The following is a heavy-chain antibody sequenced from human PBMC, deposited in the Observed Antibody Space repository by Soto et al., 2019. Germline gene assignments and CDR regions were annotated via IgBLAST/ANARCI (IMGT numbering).Heavy chain of an antibody. V-gene: IGHV1-2*04. Sequence: ASVKVSCKASGYALTGYYMHWVRQAPGQGLEWMGWINPNSGGTNYAQKFQGWVTMTRDTSISTAYMELSRLRSDDTAVYYCARGHYGDYADWYDPWGQGTLVTVSS. J-gene: IGHJ5*02. CDR1: GYALTGYY. CDR2: INPNSGGT. CDR3: ARGHYGDYADWYDP. D-gene: IGHD4-17*01.